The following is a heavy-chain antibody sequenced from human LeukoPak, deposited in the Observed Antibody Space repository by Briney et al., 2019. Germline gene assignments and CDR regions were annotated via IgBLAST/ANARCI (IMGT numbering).Heavy chain of an antibody. J-gene: IGHJ6*03. V-gene: IGHV1-69*05. Sequence: SVKVSCKASGGTFSSYAISWVRQAPGQGLEWMGGIIPIFGTANYAQKFQGRVTITTDESTSTAYMELSSLRSEDTAVYYCASKSYGDYDTPYYYYMDVWAKGPRPPSP. D-gene: IGHD4-17*01. CDR2: IIPIFGTA. CDR3: ASKSYGDYDTPYYYYMDV. CDR1: GGTFSSYA.